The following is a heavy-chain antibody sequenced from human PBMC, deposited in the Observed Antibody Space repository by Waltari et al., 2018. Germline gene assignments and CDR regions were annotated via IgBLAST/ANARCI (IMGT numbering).Heavy chain of an antibody. CDR1: GGSISSSSYY. V-gene: IGHV4-39*07. J-gene: IGHJ6*03. D-gene: IGHD5-18*01. CDR2: IYYSGST. CDR3: ARLSLTFRGYSYAMDV. Sequence: QLQLQESGPGLVKPSETLSLTCTVSGGSISSSSYYWGWIRQPPGKGLEWIGSIYYSGSTYYNPSLKSRVTISVDTSKNQFSLKLSSVTAADTAVYYCARLSLTFRGYSYAMDVWGKGTTVTVSS.